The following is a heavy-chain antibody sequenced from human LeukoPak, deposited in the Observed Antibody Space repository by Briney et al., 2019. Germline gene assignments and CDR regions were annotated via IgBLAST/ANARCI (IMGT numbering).Heavy chain of an antibody. CDR2: ISYDGRNT. V-gene: IGHV3-30*04. Sequence: GGSLRLSCAASGFTFSSYAMHWVRQAPGKGLEWVAVISYDGRNTYYAGSVQGRFTISRDNAKNTLHVQMNSLRPEDTAVFYCAKDASPIAASTTGAFDFWGQGAMVTVSS. D-gene: IGHD6-6*01. CDR3: AKDASPIAASTTGAFDF. J-gene: IGHJ3*01. CDR1: GFTFSSYA.